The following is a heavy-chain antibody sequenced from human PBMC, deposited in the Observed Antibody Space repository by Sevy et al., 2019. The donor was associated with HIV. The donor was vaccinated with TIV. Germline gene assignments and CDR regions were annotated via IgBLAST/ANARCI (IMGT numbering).Heavy chain of an antibody. V-gene: IGHV4-59*02. CDR3: ETLGTNFDPRFDP. J-gene: IGHJ5*02. Sequence: SETLSLKCSVSGGSVNNHYWTWIRQSPGKGLEWRGYAHYSGRPEYNPSLKSRLTISLDMSKNQFSLQLDYVTAADTAIYYCETLGTNFDPRFDPWGQGTLVTVSS. CDR2: AHYSGRP. D-gene: IGHD2-8*01. CDR1: GGSVNNHY.